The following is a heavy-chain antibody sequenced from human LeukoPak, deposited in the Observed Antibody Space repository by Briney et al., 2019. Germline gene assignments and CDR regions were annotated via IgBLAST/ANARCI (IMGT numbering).Heavy chain of an antibody. J-gene: IGHJ4*02. CDR3: ARFSRYCVSTSCSVY. CDR1: GCSISSDSYY. CDR2: ICYSGST. V-gene: IGHV4-31*03. D-gene: IGHD2-2*01. Sequence: PSQTLSLTCTVSGCSISSDSYYYNWIRQPPGKGLEWIGYICYSGSTSYNSSLKSRVTISVDTSKGQFSLKLTSVTAADTAVYYCARFSRYCVSTSCSVYWGQGTLVTVSS.